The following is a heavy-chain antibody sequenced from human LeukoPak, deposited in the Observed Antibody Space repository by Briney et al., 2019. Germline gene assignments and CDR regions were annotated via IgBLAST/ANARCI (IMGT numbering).Heavy chain of an antibody. Sequence: PSETLSLTCTVSGGSISSTSYYWGWIRQPPGKGLEWIGSIYYSGTTYYNPSLKSRVTISVDTSKSQLSLKLSSVTAADTAVFYCAGGIAHNWFDPWGQGTLVTVSS. CDR2: IYYSGTT. J-gene: IGHJ5*02. CDR3: AGGIAHNWFDP. V-gene: IGHV4-39*01. CDR1: GGSISSTSYY. D-gene: IGHD6-13*01.